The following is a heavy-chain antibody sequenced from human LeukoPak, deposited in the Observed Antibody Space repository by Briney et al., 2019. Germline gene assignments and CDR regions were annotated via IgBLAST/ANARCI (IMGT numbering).Heavy chain of an antibody. Sequence: SETLSLTCNVSSGSISGYYWTWLRQPPGKRLEWIGFIYYSGSTNYNPSLKSRVTFSLDTSKMQFSLKLNSVTAADTAVYYCARYAADGRTLEYWGQGTLVTVSS. CDR2: IYYSGST. J-gene: IGHJ4*02. CDR3: ARYAADGRTLEY. CDR1: SGSISGYY. D-gene: IGHD3-3*01. V-gene: IGHV4-59*01.